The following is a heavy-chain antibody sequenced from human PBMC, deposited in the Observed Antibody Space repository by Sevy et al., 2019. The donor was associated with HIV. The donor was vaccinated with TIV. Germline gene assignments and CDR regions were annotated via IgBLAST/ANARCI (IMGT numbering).Heavy chain of an antibody. D-gene: IGHD3-16*01. CDR2: ISGSGGSK. CDR3: AKASYGLNYFDY. V-gene: IGHV3-23*01. J-gene: IGHJ4*02. CDR1: GFTFSSYA. Sequence: GSLRLSCAASGFTFSSYAMSWVRPAPGKGLEWVSAISGSGGSKYYADSVKGRFTISRDNSKNTLYLQMNSLRAEDTAVYYCAKASYGLNYFDYWGQGTLVTVSS.